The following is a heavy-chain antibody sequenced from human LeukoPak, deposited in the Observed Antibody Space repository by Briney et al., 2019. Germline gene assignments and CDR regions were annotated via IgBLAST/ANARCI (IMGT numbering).Heavy chain of an antibody. CDR2: IKSKSAGGTT. D-gene: IGHD4-17*01. Sequence: GGSLRLSCAASGFTFSSYSMSWVRQAPGTGLEWVGRIKSKSAGGTTEYAASVKGRFTVSREDSKNTVCLQMDSLITEDTAMYYCTTEYYGDYQYWGQGTLATVSS. CDR1: GFTFSSYS. V-gene: IGHV3-15*05. CDR3: TTEYYGDYQY. J-gene: IGHJ4*02.